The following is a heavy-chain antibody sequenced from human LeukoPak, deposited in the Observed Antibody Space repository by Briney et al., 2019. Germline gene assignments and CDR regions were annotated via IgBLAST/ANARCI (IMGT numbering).Heavy chain of an antibody. J-gene: IGHJ5*02. CDR2: ISPNSGGT. CDR3: ARGWRINSSGGFVDP. D-gene: IGHD6-6*01. CDR1: AYRFSDYY. Sequence: GASVKVSCMASAYRFSDYYLHWVRQAPGQGRKWMRWISPNSGGTNYAQKFQGRVTMTRDTSISTVYMELNRLTSDDTAVYYCARGWRINSSGGFVDPWGQGTLVTVSS. V-gene: IGHV1-2*02.